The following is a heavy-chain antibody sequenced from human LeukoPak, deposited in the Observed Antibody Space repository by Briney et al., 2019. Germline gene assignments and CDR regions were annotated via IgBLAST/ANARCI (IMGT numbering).Heavy chain of an antibody. V-gene: IGHV3-48*04. CDR3: ARGGFSGYDLFDY. CDR1: GFTFSSYS. CDR2: ISSSSSTI. Sequence: GGSLRLSCAASGFTFSSYSMNWVRQAPGKGLEWVSYISSSSSTIHYADSVKGRFTISRDNAKNSLYLQMNSLRAEDTAVYYCARGGFSGYDLFDYWGQGTLVTVSS. D-gene: IGHD5-12*01. J-gene: IGHJ4*02.